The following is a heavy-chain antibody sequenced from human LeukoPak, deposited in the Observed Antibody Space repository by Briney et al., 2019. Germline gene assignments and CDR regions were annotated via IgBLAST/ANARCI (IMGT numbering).Heavy chain of an antibody. D-gene: IGHD3-22*01. V-gene: IGHV4-59*01. CDR1: GGSISSYY. CDR3: ARSSEGRYYYDSSGFSYYYYYMDV. J-gene: IGHJ6*03. CDR2: IYYSGST. Sequence: NPSETLSLTCTVSGGSISSYYWSWIRQPPGKGLEWVGYIYYSGSTYYTPSLRSRVTISVDTSKKQFSLKLSSVTAADTAVYYCARSSEGRYYYDSSGFSYYYYYMDVWGKGTTVTISS.